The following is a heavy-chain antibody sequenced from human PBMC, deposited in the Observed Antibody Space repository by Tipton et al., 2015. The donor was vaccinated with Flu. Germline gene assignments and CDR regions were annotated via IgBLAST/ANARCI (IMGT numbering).Heavy chain of an antibody. CDR3: ARDYSSFPPYSSSWYHYYFYGMGV. CDR1: GYTFTSYG. Sequence: QLVQSGAEVKKPGASVKVSCKASGYTFTSYGISWVRQAPGQGLEWMGWISAYNGNTNYAQKLQGRVTMTTDTSTSTAYMELRSLRSDDTAVYYCARDYSSFPPYSSSWYHYYFYGMGVWGQGTTVTVSS. D-gene: IGHD6-13*01. CDR2: ISAYNGNT. V-gene: IGHV1-18*01. J-gene: IGHJ6*02.